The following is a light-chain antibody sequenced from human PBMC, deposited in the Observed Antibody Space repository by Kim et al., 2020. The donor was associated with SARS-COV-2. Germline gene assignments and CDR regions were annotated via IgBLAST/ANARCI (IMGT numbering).Light chain of an antibody. J-gene: IGKJ1*01. V-gene: IGKV3-20*01. CDR3: QQYDSSLWT. CDR1: QSLSDTY. Sequence: EIVLTQSPGTLSLSPGERATLSCRASQSLSDTYLAWYQQKPGQAPRLLIYSTSSRATGIPDRFSGSGSGTDFTLTINRLEPEDFAVYYCQQYDSSLWTFGQGTKVDIK. CDR2: STS.